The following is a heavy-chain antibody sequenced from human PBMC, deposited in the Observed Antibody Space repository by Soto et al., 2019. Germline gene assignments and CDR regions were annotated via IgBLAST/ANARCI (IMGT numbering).Heavy chain of an antibody. Sequence: QVQLVQSGAEVKKPGASVKVSCKASGYTFTGYYMHWVRQAPGQGREWMGWINPNSGGTNYAQKFQGWVTMTRDTSISTAYMELSRLRSDDTAVYYCAREVDFLGELSGYRSLGDWGQGTLVTVSS. CDR2: INPNSGGT. CDR3: AREVDFLGELSGYRSLGD. D-gene: IGHD3-16*02. J-gene: IGHJ4*02. V-gene: IGHV1-2*04. CDR1: GYTFTGYY.